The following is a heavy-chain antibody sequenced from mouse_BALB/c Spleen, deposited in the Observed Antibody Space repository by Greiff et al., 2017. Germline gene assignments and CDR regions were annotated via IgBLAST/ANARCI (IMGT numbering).Heavy chain of an antibody. Sequence: VQLQESGPGLVQPSQSLSITCTVSGFSLTSYGVHWVRQSPGKGLEWLGVIWSGGSTDYNAAFISRLSISKDNSKSHVFFKMNSLQADDTAIYCCAAPMKDAWFAYWGQGTLVTVSA. CDR1: GFSLTSYG. V-gene: IGHV2-4-1*01. CDR3: AAPMKDAWFAY. CDR2: IWSGGST. J-gene: IGHJ3*01.